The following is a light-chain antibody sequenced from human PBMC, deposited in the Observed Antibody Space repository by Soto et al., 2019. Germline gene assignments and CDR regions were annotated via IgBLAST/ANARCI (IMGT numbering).Light chain of an antibody. J-gene: IGLJ3*02. V-gene: IGLV2-8*01. CDR3: TSYAGSNIWV. CDR1: SSDVGGYNY. CDR2: EVS. Sequence: QSALTQPPSASGSPGQSVTISCTGTSSDVGGYNYVSWYQQYPGKAPKLMIYEVSKRPSGVPDRFSGSKSGKTASLTVSGLQPEYEADDYCTSYAGSNIWVFGGGTKLTVL.